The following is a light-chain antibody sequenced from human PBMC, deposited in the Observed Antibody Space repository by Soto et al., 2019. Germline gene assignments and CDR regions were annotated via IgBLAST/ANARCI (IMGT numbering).Light chain of an antibody. CDR3: LQHNLFPRT. CDR2: GSS. V-gene: IGKV1-17*01. Sequence: DIQMTQSPSSLSASVGDRVTITCRASQAIRNDLAWYQQKPGRAPKRLIYGSSSLQSGVPSRFSGSGSGTAFTLTSSSLQPADFGTYDCLQHNLFPRTFGLGTKVAIK. CDR1: QAIRND. J-gene: IGKJ1*01.